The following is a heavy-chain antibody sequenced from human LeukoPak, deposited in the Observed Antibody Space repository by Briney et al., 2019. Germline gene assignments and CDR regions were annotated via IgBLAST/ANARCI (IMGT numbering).Heavy chain of an antibody. CDR2: IYHSGST. CDR1: GGSISSGGYY. D-gene: IGHD3-16*01. V-gene: IGHV4-30-2*05. CDR3: ARLHVAVVDFDY. Sequence: PSQTLSLTCTVSGGSISSGGYYWSWIRQPPGKGLEWIGYIYHSGSTYYNPSLKSRVTISVDTSKNQFSLKLSSVTAADTAVYYCARLHVAVVDFDYWGQGTLVTVSS. J-gene: IGHJ4*02.